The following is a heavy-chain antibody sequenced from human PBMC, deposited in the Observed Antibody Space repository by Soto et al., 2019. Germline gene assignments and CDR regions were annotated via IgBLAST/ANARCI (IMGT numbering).Heavy chain of an antibody. D-gene: IGHD2-15*01. J-gene: IGHJ6*02. CDR2: IKQDGSER. CDR1: GFTFYSYW. V-gene: IGHV3-7*04. CDR3: VRRLWCSGGSCFSYYGMDV. Sequence: VQLVESGGGLVQPGGSLRLSCAASGFTFYSYWMSWVRQAPGKGLEWVANIKQDGSERYYADSVKGRFTISRDNAKNSLYLQMNSLRAEDTAVYYCVRRLWCSGGSCFSYYGMDVWGQGTTVTVSS.